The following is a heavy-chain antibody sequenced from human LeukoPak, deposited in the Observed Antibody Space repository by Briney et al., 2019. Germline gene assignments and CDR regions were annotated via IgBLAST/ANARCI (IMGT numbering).Heavy chain of an antibody. V-gene: IGHV4-38-2*02. D-gene: IGHD2-2*01. Sequence: SETLSLTCTVSGYSISSGYYWGWIRQPPGKGLEWIGSIYHSGSTYYNPSLKSRVTISVDTSKNQFSLKLSSVTAADTAVYYCARGCSSTSCYLLGWTQYGYGSGSYSENIDYWGQGTLVTVSS. CDR3: ARGCSSTSCYLLGWTQYGYGSGSYSENIDY. CDR2: IYHSGST. CDR1: GYSISSGYY. J-gene: IGHJ4*02.